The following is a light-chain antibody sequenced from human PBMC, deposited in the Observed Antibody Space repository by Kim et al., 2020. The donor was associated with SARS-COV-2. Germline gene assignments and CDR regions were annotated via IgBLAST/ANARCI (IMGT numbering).Light chain of an antibody. Sequence: EIVLTQSPGTLSLSPGDRATLSCRASQSVSSNYLAWYQQKPGQAPRLLIYGASSRATVIPDRFSGSGSGTDFTLTISRLEPEDFVVYSCQQYGTSPYSFGQGTKLEIK. V-gene: IGKV3-20*01. CDR3: QQYGTSPYS. CDR1: QSVSSNY. CDR2: GAS. J-gene: IGKJ2*03.